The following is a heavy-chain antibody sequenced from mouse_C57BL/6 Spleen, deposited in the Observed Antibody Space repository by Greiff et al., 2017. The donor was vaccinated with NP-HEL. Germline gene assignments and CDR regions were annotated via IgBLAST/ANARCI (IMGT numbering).Heavy chain of an antibody. D-gene: IGHD3-2*02. Sequence: EVQLQQSGPELVKPGASVKIPCKASGYTFTDYNMDWVKQSHGKSLEWIGDINPNNGGTIYNQKFKGKATLTVDKSSSTAYMELRSLTSEDTAVYYCARTDSSGYGWYFDVWGTGTTVTVSS. V-gene: IGHV1-18*01. CDR1: GYTFTDYN. CDR3: ARTDSSGYGWYFDV. J-gene: IGHJ1*03. CDR2: INPNNGGT.